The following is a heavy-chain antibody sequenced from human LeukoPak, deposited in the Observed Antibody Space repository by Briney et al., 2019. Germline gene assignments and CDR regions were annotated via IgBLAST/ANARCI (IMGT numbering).Heavy chain of an antibody. Sequence: SETLSLTCTVSGGSISSGGYYWSWIRQPPGKGLEWIGYIYHSGSTYYNPSLKSRVTISVDRSKNQFSLKLSSGTAADTAVYYCARGVTMLGDAWGQGTLVTVSS. J-gene: IGHJ4*02. D-gene: IGHD3-10*02. CDR1: GGSISSGGYY. CDR2: IYHSGST. CDR3: ARGVTMLGDA. V-gene: IGHV4-30-2*01.